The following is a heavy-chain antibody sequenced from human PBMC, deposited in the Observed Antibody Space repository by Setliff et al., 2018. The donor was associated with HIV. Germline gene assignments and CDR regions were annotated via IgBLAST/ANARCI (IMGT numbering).Heavy chain of an antibody. CDR2: IYYSGSA. Sequence: SETLSLTCTVSGGSISSGGYYWSWIRQHPEKGLEWIGYIYYSGSAYYNPSLKSRVTIALDTSKNQFSLKLTSMTAADTAVYYCARGSGYPWYFDLWGRGTLVTVS. V-gene: IGHV4-31*03. J-gene: IGHJ2*01. CDR3: ARGSGYPWYFDL. CDR1: GGSISSGGYY. D-gene: IGHD3-22*01.